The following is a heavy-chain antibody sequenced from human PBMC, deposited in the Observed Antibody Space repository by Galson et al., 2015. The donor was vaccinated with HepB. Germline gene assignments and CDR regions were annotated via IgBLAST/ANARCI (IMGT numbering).Heavy chain of an antibody. CDR1: GGSISSYY. CDR2: IYYSGST. Sequence: ETLSLTCTVSGGSISSYYWSWIRQPPGKGLEWIGDIYYSGSTNYNPSLKSRVTISVDTSKNQFSLKLSSVTAADTAVYYCASRNIIGFGEANWGQGTLVTVSS. J-gene: IGHJ4*02. CDR3: ASRNIIGFGEAN. D-gene: IGHD3-10*01. V-gene: IGHV4-59*01.